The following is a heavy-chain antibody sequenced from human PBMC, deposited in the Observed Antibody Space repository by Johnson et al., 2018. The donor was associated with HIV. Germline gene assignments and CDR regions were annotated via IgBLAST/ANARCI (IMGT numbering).Heavy chain of an antibody. CDR3: AREPSIAAAGGDGAFDI. D-gene: IGHD6-13*01. J-gene: IGHJ3*02. CDR2: ISWNSGSI. Sequence: VQLVESGGGLVQPGRSLRLSCAASGFTFDDYAMHWVRQAPGKGLEWVSGISWNSGSIGYADSVKGRFPISSDNAKNSLYLPMNSLRAEDTAVYYCAREPSIAAAGGDGAFDIWGQGTMVSVSS. V-gene: IGHV3-9*01. CDR1: GFTFDDYA.